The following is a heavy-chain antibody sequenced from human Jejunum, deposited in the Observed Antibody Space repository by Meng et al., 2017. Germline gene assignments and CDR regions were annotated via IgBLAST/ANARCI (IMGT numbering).Heavy chain of an antibody. V-gene: IGHV4-34*01. CDR1: GASFSGYK. CDR3: ARRLPYFDTGFYDF. D-gene: IGHD3-9*01. J-gene: IGHJ4*02. Sequence: QVEVQQWGAGLLRPLESLSLTCAVYGASFSGYKWNWIRQPPGKGLEWIGEINHSGSTTYNPSLKSRVTMSVDTSKNQFSLKVDSVSAADTAVYYCARRLPYFDTGFYDFWGQGTLVTVSS. CDR2: INHSGST.